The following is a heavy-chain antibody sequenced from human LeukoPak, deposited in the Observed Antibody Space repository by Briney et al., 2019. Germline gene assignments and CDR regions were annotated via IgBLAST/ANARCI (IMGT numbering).Heavy chain of an antibody. Sequence: PGGSLRLSCAASGXTFSSYAMSWVRQAPAKGLEWVIVISVSSGTTYYADSVKGRFTISRDNSKSTLYLQMTSLRAEDTATYYCAKERLVSRTAGFDSWGQGTLVTVSS. CDR3: AKERLVSRTAGFDS. D-gene: IGHD2-8*02. CDR2: ISVSSGTT. V-gene: IGHV3-23*01. CDR1: GXTFSSYA. J-gene: IGHJ4*02.